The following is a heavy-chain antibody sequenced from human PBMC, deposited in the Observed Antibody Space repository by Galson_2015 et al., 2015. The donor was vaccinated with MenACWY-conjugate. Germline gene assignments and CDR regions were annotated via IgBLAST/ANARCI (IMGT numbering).Heavy chain of an antibody. CDR2: MSYDGTFQ. V-gene: IGHV3-30*01. CDR1: GFTFSIYA. CDR3: ASAYCRSSSTSTCTNHFQY. Sequence: SLRLSCAASGFTFSIYAMHWVRQAPGKGLEWVAVMSYDGTFQYYADSVKGRFTISRDNSKNTLSLQMNSLRAEDTAVYYCASAYCRSSSTSTCTNHFQYWGQGTLVTVSS. J-gene: IGHJ1*01. D-gene: IGHD2-2*01.